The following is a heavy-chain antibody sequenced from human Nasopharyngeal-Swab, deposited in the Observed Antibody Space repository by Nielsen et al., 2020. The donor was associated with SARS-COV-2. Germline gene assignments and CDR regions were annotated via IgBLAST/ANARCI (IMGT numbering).Heavy chain of an antibody. CDR3: AREDRDGDYFDY. Sequence: GGSLRLSCAASGFTFSSYEMNWVRQAPGKGLEWVSYISSSGSTIYYADSVKGRFTISRDNAKNSLYLQMNSLRAEDTAVYYCAREDRDGDYFDYWGQGTLVTVSS. J-gene: IGHJ4*02. D-gene: IGHD4-17*01. CDR2: ISSSGSTI. V-gene: IGHV3-48*03. CDR1: GFTFSSYE.